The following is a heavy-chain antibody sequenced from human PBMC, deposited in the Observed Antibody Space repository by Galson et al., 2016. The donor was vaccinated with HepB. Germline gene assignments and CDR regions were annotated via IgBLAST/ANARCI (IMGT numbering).Heavy chain of an antibody. J-gene: IGHJ4*02. CDR1: GGSLSGYY. D-gene: IGHD1-1*01. CDR3: VVWVPLERFDY. Sequence: ETLSLTCGVYGGSLSGYYWHWIRQPPGKGLEWIGESSHSGTTKYNPSLKSRVTISLDSSKTHLSLKMTSMTAADTAAYYCVVWVPLERFDYWGQGALVTVSS. V-gene: IGHV4-34*01. CDR2: SSHSGTT.